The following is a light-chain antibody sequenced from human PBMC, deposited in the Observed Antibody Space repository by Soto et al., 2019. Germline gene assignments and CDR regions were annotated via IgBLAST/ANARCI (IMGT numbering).Light chain of an antibody. J-gene: IGKJ4*01. CDR3: QQYNNWPFT. V-gene: IGKV3-15*01. Sequence: EIVMTQSPATLSVSPGERATLSCRASQSFSSSLAWYQQKPGQAPRLLIYDTSARATGIPARFSGSGSGTESTLTISRLQSEDFAVYYCQQYNNWPFTFGGGTKVEI. CDR2: DTS. CDR1: QSFSSS.